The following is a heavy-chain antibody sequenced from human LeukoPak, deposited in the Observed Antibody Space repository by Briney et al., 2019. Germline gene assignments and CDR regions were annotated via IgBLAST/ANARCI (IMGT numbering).Heavy chain of an antibody. V-gene: IGHV4-38-2*02. CDR1: GYSISSDYY. J-gene: IGHJ6*03. CDR2: MFHSGST. D-gene: IGHD2-2*01. Sequence: SETLSLTCSVSGYSISSDYYWGWIRQPPGKGLEWIGSMFHSGSTYYNPSLKSRVTISVDTSKNQFSLKLSSVTAADTAVYYCARGGTHCSSTSCYPYMDVWGKGTTVTVSS. CDR3: ARGGTHCSSTSCYPYMDV.